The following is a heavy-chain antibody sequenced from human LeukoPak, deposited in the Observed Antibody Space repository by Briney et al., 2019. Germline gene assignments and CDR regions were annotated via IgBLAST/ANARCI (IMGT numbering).Heavy chain of an antibody. D-gene: IGHD1-14*01. CDR1: GFTFNNYA. V-gene: IGHV3-23*01. CDR3: ATLTEYYNYMDV. J-gene: IGHJ6*03. CDR2: ISPSGDST. Sequence: GGSLRLSCAASGFTFNNYAMNWVRQAPGKGLEWVSHISPSGDSTYYADSVKGRFTISRDSSKNTLSLQMNSLRAEDTAVYYCATLTEYYNYMDVWGKGTTVTVSS.